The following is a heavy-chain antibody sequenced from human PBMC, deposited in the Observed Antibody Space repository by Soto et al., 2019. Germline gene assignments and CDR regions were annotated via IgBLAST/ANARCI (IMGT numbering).Heavy chain of an antibody. V-gene: IGHV4-31*03. CDR3: ARTPYYDILTCYYDY. CDR2: IYYSGST. Sequence: SETLSLTCTVSGGSISSGGYYWSWIRQHPGKGLEWIGYIYYSGSTYYNPSLKSRVTISVDTSKNQFSLKLSSVTAADTAVYYCARTPYYDILTCYYDYWGQGTLVTVSS. J-gene: IGHJ4*02. CDR1: GGSISSGGYY. D-gene: IGHD3-9*01.